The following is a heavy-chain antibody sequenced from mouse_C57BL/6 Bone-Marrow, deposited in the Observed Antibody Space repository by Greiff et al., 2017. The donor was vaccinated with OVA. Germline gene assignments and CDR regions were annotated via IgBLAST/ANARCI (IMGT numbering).Heavy chain of an antibody. V-gene: IGHV1-19*01. CDR2: INPYNGGT. D-gene: IGHD4-1*01. CDR3: AGTGTADFDY. Sequence: EVQLQQSGPVLVKPGASVKMSCKASGYTFTDYYMNWVKQRHGKSLEWMGGINPYNGGTSYNQKFKGKATLTVDKSSSAAYMELNSLTSEDSAVYYCAGTGTADFDYWGQGTTLTVSS. J-gene: IGHJ2*01. CDR1: GYTFTDYY.